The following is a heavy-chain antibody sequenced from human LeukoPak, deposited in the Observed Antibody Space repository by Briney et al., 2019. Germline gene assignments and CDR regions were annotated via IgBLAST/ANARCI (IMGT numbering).Heavy chain of an antibody. V-gene: IGHV4-59*12. Sequence: SETLSLTCTVSGGSIRSYYWSWIRQPPGKGLEWIGYIYDSGSTNYNPSLKSRVTISLDKSKNQVSLKLNSVTAADTAVYYCARALGAFDIWGQGTMVTVSS. CDR1: GGSIRSYY. J-gene: IGHJ3*02. CDR3: ARALGAFDI. CDR2: IYDSGST.